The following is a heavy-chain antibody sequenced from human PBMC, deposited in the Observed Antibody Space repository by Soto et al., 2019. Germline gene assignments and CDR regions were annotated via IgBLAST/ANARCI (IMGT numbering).Heavy chain of an antibody. D-gene: IGHD5-18*01. CDR2: IRSKANSYAT. CDR3: TIPEDTAMVEYFQH. CDR1: GFTFSGSA. V-gene: IGHV3-73*01. J-gene: IGHJ1*01. Sequence: GSLRLSCAASGFTFSGSAMHWVRQASGKGLEWVGRIRSKANSYATAYAASVKGRFTISRDDSKNTAYLQMNSLKTEDTAVYYCTIPEDTAMVEYFQHWGQGTLVTVSS.